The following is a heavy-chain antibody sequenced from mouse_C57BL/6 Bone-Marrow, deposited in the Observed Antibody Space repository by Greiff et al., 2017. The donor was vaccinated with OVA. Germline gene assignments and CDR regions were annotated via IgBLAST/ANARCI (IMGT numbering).Heavy chain of an antibody. D-gene: IGHD1-1*01. CDR2: IYPGSGST. CDR3: ARRDYYGSSYYAMDY. V-gene: IGHV1-55*01. Sequence: QVQLQQPGAELVKPGASVKMSCKASGYTFTSYWITWVKQRPGQGLEWIGDIYPGSGSTNYNEKFKGKATLTVDTSSSTAYMQLSSLTSEDSAVYYCARRDYYGSSYYAMDYWGQGTSVTVSS. CDR1: GYTFTSYW. J-gene: IGHJ4*01.